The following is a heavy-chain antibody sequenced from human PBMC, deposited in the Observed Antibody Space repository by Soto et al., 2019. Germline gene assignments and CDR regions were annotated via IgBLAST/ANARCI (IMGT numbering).Heavy chain of an antibody. CDR2: INAGNGNT. J-gene: IGHJ3*01. Sequence: GASVKVSCKASGYTFTSYAMHWVRQAPGQRLEWMGWINAGNGNTKYSQKFQGRVTITRDTSASTAYMELSSLRSDDTAVYYCAKREDTGMSGCAMDVWGQGTRVTVS. V-gene: IGHV1-3*01. CDR1: GYTFTSYA. CDR3: AKREDTGMSGCAMDV. D-gene: IGHD5-18*01.